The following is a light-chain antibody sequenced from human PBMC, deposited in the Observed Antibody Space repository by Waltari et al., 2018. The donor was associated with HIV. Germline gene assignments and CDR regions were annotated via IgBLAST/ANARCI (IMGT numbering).Light chain of an antibody. J-gene: IGLJ2*01. Sequence: QSVLTQPPSVSGAPGQRVHIPRTGGSPHIGAGYDVHWYQQLPGTAPKLLIYGNTNRPSGVPDRFSGSKSGTSASLAITGLQAEDESDYYCQSYDSSLSGVVFGGGTKLTVL. CDR1: SPHIGAGYD. CDR2: GNT. V-gene: IGLV1-40*01. CDR3: QSYDSSLSGVV.